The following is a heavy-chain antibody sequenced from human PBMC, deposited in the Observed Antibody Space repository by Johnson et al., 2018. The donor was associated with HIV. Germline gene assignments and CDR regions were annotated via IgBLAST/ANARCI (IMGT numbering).Heavy chain of an antibody. Sequence: QVQLVESGGGVVQPGRSLRLSCAASGFTFSSYGMAWVRQAPGKGLEWVSGINWNGGSIGYGDSVKGRFTISRDSSSNTLYLQIETLKVEDTALYYCTRSKLQFLAPDAFDLWGQGTMVTVSS. J-gene: IGHJ3*01. CDR2: INWNGGSI. CDR3: TRSKLQFLAPDAFDL. D-gene: IGHD5-24*01. V-gene: IGHV3-NL1*01. CDR1: GFTFSSYG.